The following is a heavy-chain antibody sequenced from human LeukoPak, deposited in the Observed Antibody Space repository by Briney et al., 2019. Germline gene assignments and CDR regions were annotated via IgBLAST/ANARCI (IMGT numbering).Heavy chain of an antibody. CDR1: GFTLSSYN. V-gene: IGHV3-48*01. J-gene: IGHJ6*02. CDR3: ARGRWSHGSNVMDV. CDR2: ISTGGSTI. Sequence: PGGSLKLSCAASGFTLSSYNMNWVRQAPGRGLEWISYISTGGSTIYYADSVKGRFTISRDNAKNSLYLQMNSLRAEDTAIYYCARGRWSHGSNVMDVWGQGTTVTVSS. D-gene: IGHD3-3*01.